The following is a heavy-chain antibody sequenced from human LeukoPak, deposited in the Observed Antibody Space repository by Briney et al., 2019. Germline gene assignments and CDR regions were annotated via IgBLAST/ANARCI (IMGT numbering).Heavy chain of an antibody. V-gene: IGHV3-15*01. CDR2: IKSKTDGGTT. CDR1: GFTFSNAW. D-gene: IGHD1-26*01. CDR3: TTGLGATEYYFDY. Sequence: GGSLRLSCAASGFTFSNAWMSWVRQAPGKGLEWVGRIKSKTDGGTTDYAARVKGIFTISRDDSKNTLYLQMNSLKTEDTAVYYCTTGLGATEYYFDYWGQRTLVTVSS. J-gene: IGHJ4*02.